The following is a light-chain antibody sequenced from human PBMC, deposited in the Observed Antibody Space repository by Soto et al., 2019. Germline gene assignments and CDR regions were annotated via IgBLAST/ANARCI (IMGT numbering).Light chain of an antibody. CDR3: CSYARSSTYV. Sequence: QSALTQPASVYGSPGQSITISCTGTSSDVGSYNLVSWYQQHPGKAPKLMIYEVSKRPSGLSNRFSASKSGNTASLTISGLQAEHEAAYYCCSYARSSTYVFRTGTKVPVL. V-gene: IGLV2-23*02. CDR1: SSDVGSYNL. J-gene: IGLJ1*01. CDR2: EVS.